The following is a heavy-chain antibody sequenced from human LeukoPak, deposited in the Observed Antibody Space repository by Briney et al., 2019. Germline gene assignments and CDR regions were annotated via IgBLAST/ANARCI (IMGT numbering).Heavy chain of an antibody. CDR3: AREVWGPEY. CDR2: IKQDGSDK. V-gene: IGHV3-7*01. CDR1: GFTFTKYW. D-gene: IGHD1-14*01. Sequence: GDSLRLSCAASGFTFTKYWMTWVRQAPGKGLEWVGNIKQDGSDKNYMDSVKGRFTISRDNTKNSVYLQMSSLRAEDTAVYYCAREVWGPEYWGQGTLVIVSS. J-gene: IGHJ4*02.